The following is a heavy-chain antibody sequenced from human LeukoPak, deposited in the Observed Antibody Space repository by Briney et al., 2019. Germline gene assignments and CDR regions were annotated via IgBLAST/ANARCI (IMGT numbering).Heavy chain of an antibody. V-gene: IGHV1-18*04. Sequence: ASVKVSCKASGYTFTGYYMHWVRQAPGQGLEWMGWISAYNGNTNYAQKLQGRVTMTTDTSTSTAYMELRSLRSDDTAVYYCATRITNGGSYEAGVDYWGQGTLVTVSS. D-gene: IGHD1-26*01. CDR1: GYTFTGYY. CDR3: ATRITNGGSYEAGVDY. CDR2: ISAYNGNT. J-gene: IGHJ4*02.